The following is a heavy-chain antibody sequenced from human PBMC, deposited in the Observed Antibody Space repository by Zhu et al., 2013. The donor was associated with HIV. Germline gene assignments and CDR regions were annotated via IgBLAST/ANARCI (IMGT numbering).Heavy chain of an antibody. Sequence: QVQLVQSGAEVKKPGSSVKVSCKASGGTFSSYAISWVRQAPGQGLEWMGGIIPIFGTANYAQKFQGRVTITADESTSTAYMELSSLRSEDTAVYYCARDIWRPPNDIVATFPYYYGMDVWGQGTTVTVSS. CDR1: GGTFSSYA. D-gene: IGHD5-12*01. V-gene: IGHV1-69*01. CDR3: ARDIWRPPNDIVATFPYYYGMDV. CDR2: IIPIFGTA. J-gene: IGHJ6*02.